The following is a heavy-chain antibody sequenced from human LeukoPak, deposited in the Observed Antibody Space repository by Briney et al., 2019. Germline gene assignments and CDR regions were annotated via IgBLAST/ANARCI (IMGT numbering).Heavy chain of an antibody. CDR1: GYTFTSYG. D-gene: IGHD3-10*01. V-gene: IGHV1-18*01. CDR2: ISAYNGNT. Sequence: GASVKVSCKASGYTFTSYGISWVRQAPGQGLEWMGWISAYNGNTNYAQKLQGGVTMTTDTSTSTAYMELRSLRSDDTAVYYCERGENLWFGEHPSRSDAFDIWGQGTMVTVSS. CDR3: ERGENLWFGEHPSRSDAFDI. J-gene: IGHJ3*02.